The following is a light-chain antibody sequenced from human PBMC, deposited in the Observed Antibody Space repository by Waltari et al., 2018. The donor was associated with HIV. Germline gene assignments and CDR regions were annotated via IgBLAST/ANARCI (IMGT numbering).Light chain of an antibody. Sequence: QSALTQPASLSGSPGQSITISCSGFRSDIGDYNYVSWYQQYQGKFPKLIIYDVKFRPSGVSNRGSGSKSDSAAFLNISGLQTEDKAVSHCCSYTSGSTHVFGTGTEVTVL. J-gene: IGLJ1*01. V-gene: IGLV2-14*03. CDR3: CSYTSGSTHV. CDR1: RSDIGDYNY. CDR2: DVK.